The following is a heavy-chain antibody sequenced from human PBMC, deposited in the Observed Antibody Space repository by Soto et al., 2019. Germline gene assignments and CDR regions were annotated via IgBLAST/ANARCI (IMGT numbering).Heavy chain of an antibody. V-gene: IGHV4-30-2*06. CDR1: GRSISSGGFS. D-gene: IGHD3-9*01. Sequence: SETLSLTCDVSGRSISSGGFSWSWIRQSPGKGLEWIGHIYHSGSTYYSPSLKSRATISEDRATNQISLKLTSVTAADTAVYYCARGRDDILTGYYPPTMDVWGQGTTVTVSS. J-gene: IGHJ6*02. CDR3: ARGRDDILTGYYPPTMDV. CDR2: IYHSGST.